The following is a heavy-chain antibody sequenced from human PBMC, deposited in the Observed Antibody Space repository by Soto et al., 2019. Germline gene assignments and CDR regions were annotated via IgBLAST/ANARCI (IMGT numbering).Heavy chain of an antibody. D-gene: IGHD3-22*01. V-gene: IGHV4-39*01. J-gene: IGHJ4*02. Sequence: PSETLSLTCTVSGGSISSSSYYWGWIRQPPGKGLEWIGSIYYSGSTYYNPSLKSRVTISVDTSKNQFSLKLSSVTAADTAVYYCARQFPYYDSSGSDYWGQGTLVTVSS. CDR2: IYYSGST. CDR3: ARQFPYYDSSGSDY. CDR1: GGSISSSSYY.